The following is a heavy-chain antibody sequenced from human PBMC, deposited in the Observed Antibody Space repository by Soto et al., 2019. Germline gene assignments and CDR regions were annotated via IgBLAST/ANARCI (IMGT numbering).Heavy chain of an antibody. D-gene: IGHD2-21*02. J-gene: IGHJ6*02. Sequence: QITLKESGPTLVKPTQTLTLTCTFSAFSLSTGGVGVGWIRQPPGKALEWLALIYWDDDKRYSPSLRSRLTIPKDPSKNQVVLTMTNMDPVDTAPYYCIQSRCGGDCLQSYASYYYYGMDVWGQGTTVTVSS. CDR2: IYWDDDK. CDR3: IQSRCGGDCLQSYASYYYYGMDV. V-gene: IGHV2-5*02. CDR1: AFSLSTGGVG.